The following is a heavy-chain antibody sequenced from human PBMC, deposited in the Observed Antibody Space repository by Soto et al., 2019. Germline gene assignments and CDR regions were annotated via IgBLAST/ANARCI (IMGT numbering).Heavy chain of an antibody. Sequence: ASVKVSCKASGYTFTGYYMHWVRQAPGQGLEWLGWFYPNSGGTNYAHKFQGWVTMTRDTSISTAYMELSRLRSDDTAVFYCATGRLAAAGDEGEYNWFDPWGQGTLVTVSS. D-gene: IGHD6-13*01. J-gene: IGHJ5*02. CDR1: GYTFTGYY. CDR2: FYPNSGGT. CDR3: ATGRLAAAGDEGEYNWFDP. V-gene: IGHV1-2*04.